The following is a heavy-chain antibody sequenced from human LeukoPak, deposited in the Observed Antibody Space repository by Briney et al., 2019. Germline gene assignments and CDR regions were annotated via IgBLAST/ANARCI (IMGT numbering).Heavy chain of an antibody. D-gene: IGHD3-22*01. J-gene: IGHJ4*02. CDR3: ARDRYDSSGGLDY. CDR2: ISSSGSTI. CDR1: GFTFTNYG. Sequence: GGTLRLSCAASGFTFTNYGMIWVRQAPGKGLEWVSYISSSGSTIYYADSVKGRFTISRDNAKNSLYLQMNSLRAEDTAVYYCARDRYDSSGGLDYWGQGTLVTVSS. V-gene: IGHV3-48*04.